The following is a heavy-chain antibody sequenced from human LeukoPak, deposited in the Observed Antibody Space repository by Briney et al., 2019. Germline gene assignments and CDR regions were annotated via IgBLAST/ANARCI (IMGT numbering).Heavy chain of an antibody. V-gene: IGHV4-34*01. D-gene: IGHD6-19*01. CDR3: ARPRYSSGWYYFDY. J-gene: IGHJ4*02. CDR2: INHSGST. Sequence: SETLSLTCAVYGGSFSGYYWSWIRQPPGKGLEWIGEINHSGSTNYNPSLKSRVTISVDTSKNQFSLKLSSVTAADTAVYYCARPRYSSGWYYFDYWGQGTLVTVSS. CDR1: GGSFSGYY.